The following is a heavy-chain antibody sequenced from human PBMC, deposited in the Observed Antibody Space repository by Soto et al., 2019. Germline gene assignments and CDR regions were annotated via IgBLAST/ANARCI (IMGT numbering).Heavy chain of an antibody. Sequence: PSETLSLTCTVSGVSITSYYWNWIRQPPGKGLEWIGYIYYSGNTNYNPSLKSRVTISVDTSKNQFSLKLRSVTTADTAVYYCARTMLAYQLGFDPWGQGTLVTVSS. CDR1: GVSITSYY. D-gene: IGHD1-1*01. CDR2: IYYSGNT. J-gene: IGHJ5*02. V-gene: IGHV4-59*01. CDR3: ARTMLAYQLGFDP.